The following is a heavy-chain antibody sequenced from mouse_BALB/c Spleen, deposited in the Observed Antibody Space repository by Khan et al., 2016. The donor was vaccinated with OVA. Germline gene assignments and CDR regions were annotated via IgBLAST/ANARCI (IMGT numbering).Heavy chain of an antibody. CDR1: GYSITSDYA. D-gene: IGHD1-1*01. J-gene: IGHJ2*01. CDR3: ARIYGGDFDY. V-gene: IGHV3-2*02. Sequence: EVQLQESGPGLEKPSQSLSLTCTATGYSITSDYAWNWIRQFPGNKLEWMGHISYSGNTKYNTSLKSRISITRDTSNNQFFLQLNSVTNEDTATXYCARIYGGDFDYWGQGTTLTVSS. CDR2: ISYSGNT.